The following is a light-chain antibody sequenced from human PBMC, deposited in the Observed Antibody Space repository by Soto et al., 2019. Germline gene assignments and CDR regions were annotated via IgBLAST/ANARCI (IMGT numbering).Light chain of an antibody. CDR2: ASS. CDR1: QNVASN. V-gene: IGKV3D-15*01. CDR3: QQYYHWGLS. J-gene: IGKJ4*01. Sequence: VMTQSPASLSVSPGEGVTVFYRANQNVASNIAWYQVKPAQPPRLLIYASSTRATGIPATFSGSGSGTQLSLTISSLQSEDSAVYYGQQYYHWGLSFGGGTKVEI.